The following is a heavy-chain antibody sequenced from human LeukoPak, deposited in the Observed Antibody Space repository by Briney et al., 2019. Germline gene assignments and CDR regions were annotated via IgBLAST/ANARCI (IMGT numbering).Heavy chain of an antibody. V-gene: IGHV4-39*02. J-gene: IGHJ3*02. CDR1: GGFISSNSYY. Sequence: SETLSLTCTVSGGFISSNSYYWGWIRQSPGKGLEWIGTIYYSGSTYYNPSLKSRVTISVDTSKNQFSLKLSSVTAADAAVYYCARDLYSSRTNDAFVIWGQGTMVTVSS. CDR2: IYYSGST. CDR3: ARDLYSSRTNDAFVI. D-gene: IGHD6-13*01.